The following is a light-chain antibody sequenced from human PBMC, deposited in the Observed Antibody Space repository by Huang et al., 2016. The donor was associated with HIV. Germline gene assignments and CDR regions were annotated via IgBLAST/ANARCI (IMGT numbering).Light chain of an antibody. CDR2: KIS. V-gene: IGKV1-5*03. CDR1: QNISSW. CDR3: QYGET. Sequence: DIQLTQSPSTLSASVGDRLTTTCRASQNISSWLAWYQQKPGKAPKLLIYKISSLQSGVPSRFSGSGSGKKFTRTINSLQPDDIGTYYCQYGETFGQGSKVEVK. J-gene: IGKJ1*01.